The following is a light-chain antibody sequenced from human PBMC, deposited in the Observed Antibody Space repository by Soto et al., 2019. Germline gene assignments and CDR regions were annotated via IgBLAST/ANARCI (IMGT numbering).Light chain of an antibody. J-gene: IGLJ2*01. Sequence: QSALTQPASVSGSPGQSITISCTGTSSDVGSSNLVSWYQQHPGRAPKLMIYEATKRHSGVSTRFSGSKSGNTASMTISGLQAEDEADYYCCSYALDPTVVFGGGTKLTVL. CDR3: CSYALDPTVV. CDR1: SSDVGSSNL. CDR2: EAT. V-gene: IGLV2-23*01.